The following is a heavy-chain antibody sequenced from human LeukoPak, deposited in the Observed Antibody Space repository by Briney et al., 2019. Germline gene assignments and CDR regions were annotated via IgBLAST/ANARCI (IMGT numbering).Heavy chain of an antibody. D-gene: IGHD4-17*01. CDR2: INAGNGDT. CDR1: GGTFSSYA. J-gene: IGHJ4*02. CDR3: ARSDDYGDYLDDY. Sequence: ASVKVSCKASGGTFSSYAISWVRQAPGQGLEWMGWINAGNGDTNYSQKLRDRVTITWDTSASTAYMTLGSLRSEDTAVYYCARSDDYGDYLDDYWGQGTLVTVSS. V-gene: IGHV1-3*01.